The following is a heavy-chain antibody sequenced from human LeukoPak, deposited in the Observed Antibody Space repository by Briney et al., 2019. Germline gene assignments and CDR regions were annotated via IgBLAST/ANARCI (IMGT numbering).Heavy chain of an antibody. Sequence: ASVKVSCKASGYTFTCYYMHWVRQAPGQGLEWMGWINPNSGGTNYAQKFQGRVTMTSDTSISTAYMELSRLRSDDTAVYYCAREENSSGWYACAFDIWGQGTMVTVSS. D-gene: IGHD6-19*01. CDR1: GYTFTCYY. CDR2: INPNSGGT. CDR3: AREENSSGWYACAFDI. J-gene: IGHJ3*02. V-gene: IGHV1-2*02.